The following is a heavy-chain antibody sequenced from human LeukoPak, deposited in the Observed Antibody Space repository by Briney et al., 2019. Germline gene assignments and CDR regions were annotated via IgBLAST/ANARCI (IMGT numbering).Heavy chain of an antibody. J-gene: IGHJ5*02. CDR2: ISSSGSTI. D-gene: IGHD5-18*01. CDR1: GFTFSSYE. V-gene: IGHV3-48*03. Sequence: GGSLRLSCAASGFTFSSYEMNWVRQAPGKGLEWVSYISSSGSTIYYADSVKGRFTISRDNAKNSLYLQMNSLRAEDTAVYYCARGDTAMVSWFDPWGQGTLVTVSS. CDR3: ARGDTAMVSWFDP.